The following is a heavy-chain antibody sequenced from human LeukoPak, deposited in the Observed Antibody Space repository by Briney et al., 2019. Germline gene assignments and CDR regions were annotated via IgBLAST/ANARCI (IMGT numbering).Heavy chain of an antibody. J-gene: IGHJ5*02. CDR2: INPNTGGT. CDR1: GYTFTGYY. Sequence: GASVKVSCKASGYTFTGYYMHWVRQAPGQGLEWMGWINPNTGGTNYAQRFQGRVSMTRDTSTSTAYMELTRLRSDDTAVYYCAREGQSYDFSGYYSTPWGQGTLVTVSS. D-gene: IGHD3-22*01. V-gene: IGHV1-2*02. CDR3: AREGQSYDFSGYYSTP.